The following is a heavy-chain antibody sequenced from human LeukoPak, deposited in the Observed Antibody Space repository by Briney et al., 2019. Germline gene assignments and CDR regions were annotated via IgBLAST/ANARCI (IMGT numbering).Heavy chain of an antibody. V-gene: IGHV4-4*02. CDR1: GGSIITTNW. CDR3: TRESGAFSPFGF. CDR2: VHLNGAT. D-gene: IGHD1-26*01. Sequence: SETLSLTCGVSGGSIITTNWWSWVRQPPGKGLEWIGEVHLNGATNYNPSLESRVSMSIDKSKNQLSLKLSSVTAADTATYYCTRESGAFSPFGFWGQGTLVTVSS. J-gene: IGHJ4*02.